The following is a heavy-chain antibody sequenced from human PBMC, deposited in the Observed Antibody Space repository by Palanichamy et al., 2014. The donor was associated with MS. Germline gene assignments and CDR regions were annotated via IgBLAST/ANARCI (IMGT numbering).Heavy chain of an antibody. CDR3: ARDRDPSYWYFDL. CDR2: IYSGGST. Sequence: EVQLVESGGGLIQPGGSLRLSCAASGFTVSSNYMSWVRQAPGKGLEWVSVIYSGGSTYYADSVKGRFTISRDNSKNTLYLQMNSLRAEDTAVYYCARDRDPSYWYFDLWGRGTLVTVSS. J-gene: IGHJ2*01. CDR1: GFTVSSNY. V-gene: IGHV3-53*01.